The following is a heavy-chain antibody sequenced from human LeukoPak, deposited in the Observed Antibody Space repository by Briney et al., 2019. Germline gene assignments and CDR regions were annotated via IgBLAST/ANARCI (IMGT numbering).Heavy chain of an antibody. CDR1: GGSISGHY. CDR3: ARFGVDYDMDV. J-gene: IGHJ6*02. V-gene: IGHV4-59*11. D-gene: IGHD3-16*01. CDR2: IHYSGRP. Sequence: PSGTLSLTCTVSGGSISGHYWTWIRQPPGKGLEWIGQIHYSGRPDYNPSLKSRVTISVDTSKNQLSLKVTSVTGADTAVYYCARFGVDYDMDVWGQGTTVTVSS.